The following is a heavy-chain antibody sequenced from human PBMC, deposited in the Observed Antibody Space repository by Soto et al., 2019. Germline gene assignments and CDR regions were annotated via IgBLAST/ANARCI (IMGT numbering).Heavy chain of an antibody. CDR1: GFTFNTYG. Sequence: GGSLILSCAASGFTFNTYGMHWVRQAPGKGLEWVALISYEGSNKYYGDSVKGRFTISRDNSKNTLYLQVNSLRAEGAAVYYCAKDSGAPVPKYYFDFWGQGTPVTVSS. D-gene: IGHD1-26*01. V-gene: IGHV3-30*18. J-gene: IGHJ4*02. CDR3: AKDSGAPVPKYYFDF. CDR2: ISYEGSNK.